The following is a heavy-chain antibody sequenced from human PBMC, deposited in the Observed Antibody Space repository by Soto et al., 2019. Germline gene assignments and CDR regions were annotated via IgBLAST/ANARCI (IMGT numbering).Heavy chain of an antibody. CDR1: GYTFTSYG. Sequence: ASVKVSCKASGYTFTSYGISWVRQAPGQGLEWMGWISAYNGNTNYAQKLQGRVTMTTDTSTSTAYMELRSLRSDDTAVYYCARGGDIVVVVAGNYYYYGMDVWGQGTTVTVSS. D-gene: IGHD2-15*01. V-gene: IGHV1-18*01. J-gene: IGHJ6*02. CDR2: ISAYNGNT. CDR3: ARGGDIVVVVAGNYYYYGMDV.